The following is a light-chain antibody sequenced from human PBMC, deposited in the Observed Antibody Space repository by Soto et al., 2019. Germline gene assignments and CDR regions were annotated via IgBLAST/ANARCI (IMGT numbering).Light chain of an antibody. CDR3: QQYNNWLALT. V-gene: IGKV3-15*01. Sequence: EIVMTQSPATLSVSPGERATLSCRASQSVSSNLGWYQQKPGQAPRLLIYGASTRATGIPARFSGSGSGTEFTLTISSLQSEDFAVYYCQQYNNWLALTFGGGTKVDIK. CDR1: QSVSSN. J-gene: IGKJ4*01. CDR2: GAS.